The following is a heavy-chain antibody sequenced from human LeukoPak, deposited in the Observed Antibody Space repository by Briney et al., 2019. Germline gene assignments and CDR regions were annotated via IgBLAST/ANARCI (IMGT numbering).Heavy chain of an antibody. J-gene: IGHJ6*02. V-gene: IGHV1-2*02. CDR2: INPKNGGT. D-gene: IGHD3-22*01. CDR3: ARGEGMGPYYDSSGYYLDV. Sequence: ASVKVSCKASGFTFTGYYIHWVRQAPGQGLEWMGWINPKNGGTNYAQKFQGRVTTTRDTSISTASMELSRLRSDDTAVYYCARGEGMGPYYDSSGYYLDVWGQGTTVTVSS. CDR1: GFTFTGYY.